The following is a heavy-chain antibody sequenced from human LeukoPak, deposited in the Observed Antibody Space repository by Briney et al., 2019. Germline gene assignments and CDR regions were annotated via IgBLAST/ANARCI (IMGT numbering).Heavy chain of an antibody. Sequence: PGGSLRLSCAASGFTFSSYAVSWVRQAPGKGLEWVSAISGSGGSTYYADSVKGRFTISRDNSKNTLYLQMNSLRAEDTAVYYCAKGQYYYDSSGYLPFDYWGQGTLVTVSS. CDR2: ISGSGGST. J-gene: IGHJ4*02. V-gene: IGHV3-23*01. D-gene: IGHD3-22*01. CDR1: GFTFSSYA. CDR3: AKGQYYYDSSGYLPFDY.